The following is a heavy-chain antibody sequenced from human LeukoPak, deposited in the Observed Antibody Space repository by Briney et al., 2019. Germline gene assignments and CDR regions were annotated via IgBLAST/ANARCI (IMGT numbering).Heavy chain of an antibody. CDR1: GYSISSGYY. V-gene: IGHV4-38-2*01. D-gene: IGHD3-3*01. CDR2: IYHSGST. CDR3: ARLNDFWEDY. J-gene: IGHJ4*02. Sequence: PSETLSLTCAVSGYSISSGYYWGWIRQPPGKGLEWIGSIYHSGSTYYNPSLKSRVTISVDTSKNQFSLKLSSVTAADTAVYYCARLNDFWEDYWGQGTLATVSS.